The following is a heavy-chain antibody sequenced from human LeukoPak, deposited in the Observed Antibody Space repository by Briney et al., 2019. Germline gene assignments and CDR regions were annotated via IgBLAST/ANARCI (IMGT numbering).Heavy chain of an antibody. CDR2: ISGYNGLT. J-gene: IGHJ4*02. CDR1: GYSFTNNG. Sequence: GASVTVSFKASGYSFTNNGISWVRQAPGQGLEWMGWISGYNGLTKYSQKFQGKFTMTTDTSTSTAYMELRSLGSDDTAVHFCARDKDLGAVAGTFDFWGQGTLVTVSS. V-gene: IGHV1-18*01. CDR3: ARDKDLGAVAGTFDF. D-gene: IGHD6-19*01.